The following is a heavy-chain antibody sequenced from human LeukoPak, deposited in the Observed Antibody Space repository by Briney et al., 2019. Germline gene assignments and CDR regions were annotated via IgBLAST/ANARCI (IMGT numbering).Heavy chain of an antibody. J-gene: IGHJ4*02. D-gene: IGHD4-17*01. CDR2: ISGSGGSI. V-gene: IGHV3-23*01. CDR1: GFTFSSYA. Sequence: QPGGSLRLSCAASGFTFSSYAMSWVRQAPGKGLEWVSAISGSGGSIYYADSVKGRFTISRDNSKNTLYLQMNSLRAEDTAVYYCAKDNGDYDWSDYWGQGTLVTVSS. CDR3: AKDNGDYDWSDY.